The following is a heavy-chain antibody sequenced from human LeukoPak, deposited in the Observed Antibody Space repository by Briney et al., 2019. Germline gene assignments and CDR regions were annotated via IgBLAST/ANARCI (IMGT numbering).Heavy chain of an antibody. CDR3: ARVRSSGSPLDY. J-gene: IGHJ4*02. CDR2: ISSSGSTI. D-gene: IGHD3-22*01. V-gene: IGHV3-11*01. CDR1: GFTFSDYY. Sequence: PGGSLRLSCAASGFTFSDYYMSWIRQAPGKGLEWVSYISSSGSTIYYADSVKGRFTISRDNAKKSLYLQMNTLRAEDTAVYYCARVRSSGSPLDYWGQGTLVTVSS.